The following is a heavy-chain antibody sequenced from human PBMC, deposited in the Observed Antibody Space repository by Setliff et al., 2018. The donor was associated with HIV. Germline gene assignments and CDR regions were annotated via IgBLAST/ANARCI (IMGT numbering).Heavy chain of an antibody. CDR2: FDPKDGKT. CDR1: GYTLTELS. J-gene: IGHJ4*02. D-gene: IGHD6-6*01. CDR3: VTGSAARPFDY. Sequence: ASVKVSCKVSGYTLTELSRHWVRQAPGKGLEWMGSFDPKDGKTRYAQNFQGRVTMTEDTSTDTAYMELSSLRSEDTAVYYYVTGSAARPFDYWGQGTLVTVSS. V-gene: IGHV1-24*01.